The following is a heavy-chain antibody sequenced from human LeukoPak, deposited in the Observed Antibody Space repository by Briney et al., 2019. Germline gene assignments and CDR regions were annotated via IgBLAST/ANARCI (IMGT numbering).Heavy chain of an antibody. V-gene: IGHV3-23*01. CDR2: ISGSGGST. D-gene: IGHD3-10*01. CDR1: GFTFSSYA. Sequence: PGGSLRLSCAASGFTFSSYAMSWVRQAPGKGLEWVSAISGSGGSTYYADSVKGRFTISRDDSKNTLYLQMNSLRHEDTAVYYCARDLNVVLLWFGELDCWGQGTLVTVSS. J-gene: IGHJ4*02. CDR3: ARDLNVVLLWFGELDC.